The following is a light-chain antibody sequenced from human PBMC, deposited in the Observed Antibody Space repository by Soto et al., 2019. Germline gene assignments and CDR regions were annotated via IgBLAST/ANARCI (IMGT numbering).Light chain of an antibody. CDR1: SSDVGKYDY. V-gene: IGLV2-8*01. CDR3: ATWDDDLNAAV. CDR2: IND. Sequence: QSALTQPPSASGSPGQSVTISCTGTSSDVGKYDYVSWFQHHPGKAPKLLIYINDQRPSGVPGRFSASTSGTSASLAISGLQSDDEADYYCATWDDDLNAAVFGGGTQLTVL. J-gene: IGLJ7*01.